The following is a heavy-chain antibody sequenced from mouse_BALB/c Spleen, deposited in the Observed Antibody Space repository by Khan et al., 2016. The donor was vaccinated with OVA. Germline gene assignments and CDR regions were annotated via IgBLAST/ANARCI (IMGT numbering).Heavy chain of an antibody. J-gene: IGHJ3*01. V-gene: IGHV8-12*01. CDR2: IYWDDDK. Sequence: QVTLKESGPGILQPSQTLSLTCSFTGFSLSASGMGVSWIRQPSGKGLEWLAHIYWDDDKLYNPSLKSRLTISKDSSSDQVFLKITSVDTADTATYSCTHREELQPWLAYWGQGTLVTVSA. D-gene: IGHD2-12*01. CDR1: GFSLSASGMG. CDR3: THREELQPWLAY.